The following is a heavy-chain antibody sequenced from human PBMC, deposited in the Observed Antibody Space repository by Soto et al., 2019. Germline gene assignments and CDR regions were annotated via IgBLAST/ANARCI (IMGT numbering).Heavy chain of an antibody. CDR2: ISAYNGNT. CDR1: GYTFTSYG. CDR3: AXDPVSYYYGSGSPRPFDY. J-gene: IGHJ4*02. Sequence: ASVKVSCKASGYTFTSYGISWVRQAPGQGLEWMGWISAYNGNTNYAQKLQGRVTMTTDTSTSTAYMELRSLRSDDTAVYYCAXDPVSYYYGSGSPRPFDYWGQGTLVTVSS. D-gene: IGHD3-10*01. V-gene: IGHV1-18*04.